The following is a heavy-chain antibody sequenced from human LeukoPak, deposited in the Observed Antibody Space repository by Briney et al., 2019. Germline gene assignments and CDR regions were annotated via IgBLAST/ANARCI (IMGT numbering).Heavy chain of an antibody. Sequence: GGSLRLSCGGSGFTFRNYGMDWVRQAPGKGLEWVAVISYDEINTYYADSVKGRFTISRDNAKNSLYLQMNSLRAEDTAVYYCARRADYDSSGSFDYWGQGTLVTVSS. J-gene: IGHJ4*02. V-gene: IGHV3-30*03. CDR2: ISYDEINT. CDR1: GFTFRNYG. CDR3: ARRADYDSSGSFDY. D-gene: IGHD3-22*01.